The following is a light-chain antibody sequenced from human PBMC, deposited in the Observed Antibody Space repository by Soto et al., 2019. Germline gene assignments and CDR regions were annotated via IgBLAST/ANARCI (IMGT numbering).Light chain of an antibody. V-gene: IGLV2-14*01. Sequence: QSALTQPASVSGSPGQSITISCTATASDVGDYNYVSWFQRYPGKAPKLMIYDVSNRPSEVSNRFSGSKSGNTASLTISGLQAEDEADYYCSSYTSTRTHVIFGGGTKLTVL. J-gene: IGLJ2*01. CDR1: ASDVGDYNY. CDR3: SSYTSTRTHVI. CDR2: DVS.